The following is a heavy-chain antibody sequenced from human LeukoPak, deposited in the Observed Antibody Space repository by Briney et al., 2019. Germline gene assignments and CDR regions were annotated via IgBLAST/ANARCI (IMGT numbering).Heavy chain of an antibody. V-gene: IGHV3-21*01. J-gene: IGHJ4*02. D-gene: IGHD3-22*01. Sequence: GGSLRLSCAASGFTFSSYSMNWVRQAPGKGLEWVSSISSSSSYIYYADSVKGRFTISRDNAKNSLYLQMNSLRAEDTAVYYCATVSYYDSSGYQPGGDYWGQGTLVTVSS. CDR1: GFTFSSYS. CDR2: ISSSSSYI. CDR3: ATVSYYDSSGYQPGGDY.